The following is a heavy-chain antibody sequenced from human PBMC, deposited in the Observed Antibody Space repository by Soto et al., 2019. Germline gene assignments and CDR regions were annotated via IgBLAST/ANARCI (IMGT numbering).Heavy chain of an antibody. Sequence: EVQLLESGGGLVQPGGSLRLSWAPSGFTFSTFAVTWVRQAPGKGLEWVSTISGSGGSTYNAASVKGRFTISRDNSKNTLYLQMNSLRAEDTAVYYCAKDQGSSWYEIDYWGQGTLVTVSS. CDR2: ISGSGGST. V-gene: IGHV3-23*01. CDR1: GFTFSTFA. D-gene: IGHD6-13*01. J-gene: IGHJ4*02. CDR3: AKDQGSSWYEIDY.